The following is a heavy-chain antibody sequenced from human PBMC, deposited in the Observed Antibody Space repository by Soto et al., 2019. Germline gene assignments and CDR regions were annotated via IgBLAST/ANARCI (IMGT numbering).Heavy chain of an antibody. CDR2: IYSGGST. CDR3: ARGSYVGTYYYYYGIDV. J-gene: IGHJ6*02. V-gene: IGHV3-53*01. CDR1: GFTVSSNY. Sequence: GALRLSCAASGFTVSSNYMSWVRQAPGKGLEWVSVIYSGGSTYYADSVKGRFTISRDNSKNTLYLQMNSLRAEDTAVYYCARGSYVGTYYYYYGIDVWGQGTTVTVSS. D-gene: IGHD3-10*01.